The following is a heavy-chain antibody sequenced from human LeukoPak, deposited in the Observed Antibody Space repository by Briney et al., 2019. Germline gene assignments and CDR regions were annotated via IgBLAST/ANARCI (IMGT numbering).Heavy chain of an antibody. CDR1: GYTFTDYH. CDR2: INPNTGDT. CDR3: ARDLRTSSWFPNCGF. V-gene: IGHV1-2*02. Sequence: ASVKVSCKASGYTFTDYHMHWVRQAPGQGLDWMGWINPNTGDTNYAQKFQGRVTMTRDTSINTAYMELSRLESDDTAVYFCARDLRTSSWFPNCGFWGQGTLVTVSS. J-gene: IGHJ4*02. D-gene: IGHD6-13*01.